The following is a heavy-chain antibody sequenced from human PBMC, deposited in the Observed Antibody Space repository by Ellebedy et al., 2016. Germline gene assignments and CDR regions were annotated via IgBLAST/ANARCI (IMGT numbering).Heavy chain of an antibody. CDR3: ARRTSGGIDY. CDR1: GESFSGHF. Sequence: SETLSLXXAVYGESFSGHFWSWIRQSSGKGLEWIGEISHTGSPNYNTSLKSRVVMSVDTSKNQFSLSLTSVTAADTAAYYCARRTSGGIDYWGQGMLVTVSS. CDR2: ISHTGSP. V-gene: IGHV4-34*01. D-gene: IGHD3/OR15-3a*01. J-gene: IGHJ4*02.